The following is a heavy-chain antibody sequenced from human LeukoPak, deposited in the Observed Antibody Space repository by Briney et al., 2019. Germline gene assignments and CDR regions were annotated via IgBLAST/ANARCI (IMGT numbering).Heavy chain of an antibody. V-gene: IGHV1-18*01. CDR3: ARVGLPYYYGSGSLYYFDY. D-gene: IGHD3-10*01. CDR2: ISAYNGNT. J-gene: IGHJ4*02. CDR1: GYTFTSYG. Sequence: GASVKVSCKASGYTFTSYGISWVRQAPGQGLEWMGWISAYNGNTNYAQKLQGRVTMTTDTSTSTAYMELRSLRSGDTAVYYCARVGLPYYYGSGSLYYFDYWGQGTLVTVSS.